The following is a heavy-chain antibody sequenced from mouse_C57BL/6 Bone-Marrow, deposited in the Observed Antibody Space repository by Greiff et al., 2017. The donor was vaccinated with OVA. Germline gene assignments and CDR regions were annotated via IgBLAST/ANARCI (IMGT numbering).Heavy chain of an antibody. Sequence: VQLQQPGAELVKPGASVKMSCKASGYTFPSSWITWVKQRPGHGLEWICDIYPGSVSTNYNEKFKSKATLTVDTSSSTAYMQLSSLTSEDSAVYYCARKGDSSGPWGQGTTLTVSS. D-gene: IGHD3-2*02. V-gene: IGHV1-55*01. J-gene: IGHJ2*01. CDR1: GYTFPSSW. CDR2: IYPGSVST. CDR3: ARKGDSSGP.